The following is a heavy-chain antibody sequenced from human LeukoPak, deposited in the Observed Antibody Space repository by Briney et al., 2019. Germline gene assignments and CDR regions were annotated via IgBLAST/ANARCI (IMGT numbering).Heavy chain of an antibody. CDR2: IYYSGST. D-gene: IGHD2-2*01. J-gene: IGHJ6*02. CDR3: ARGLVVPAAMYYYYYGMDV. CDR1: GGSVSSGSYY. V-gene: IGHV4-61*01. Sequence: SETLSLTCTVSGGSVSSGSYYWSWIRQPPGKGLEWIGYIYYSGSTNYNPSLKSRVTISVDTSKNQFSLKLSSVTAADTAVYYCARGLVVPAAMYYYYYGMDVWGQGTTVTVSS.